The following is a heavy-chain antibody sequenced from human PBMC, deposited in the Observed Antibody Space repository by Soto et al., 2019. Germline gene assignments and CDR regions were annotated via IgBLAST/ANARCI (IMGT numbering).Heavy chain of an antibody. D-gene: IGHD2-8*01. V-gene: IGHV1-69*08. CDR2: IIPILGIA. CDR1: GGTFSSYT. CDR3: ARDCTNGVCYTNWFDP. Sequence: QVQLVQSGAEVKKPGSSVKVSCKASGGTFSSYTISWVRQAPGQGLEWMGRIIPILGIANYAQKFQGIVTITADKSTSTAYMELSSLRSEDTAVYYCARDCTNGVCYTNWFDPWGQGTLVTVSS. J-gene: IGHJ5*02.